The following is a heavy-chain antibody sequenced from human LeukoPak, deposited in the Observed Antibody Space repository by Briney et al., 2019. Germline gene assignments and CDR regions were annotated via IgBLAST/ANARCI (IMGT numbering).Heavy chain of an antibody. CDR2: INHSGST. J-gene: IGHJ6*04. V-gene: IGHV4-34*01. CDR3: ARGRPKNYYGMDV. CDR1: GGSFSGYY. Sequence: SETLSLTCAVYGGSFSGYYWSWIRQPPGKGLEWIGEINHSGSTNYNPSLKSRVTISVDTSKNQFSLKLSSVTAADTAVYYCARGRPKNYYGMDVWGKETTVTVSS.